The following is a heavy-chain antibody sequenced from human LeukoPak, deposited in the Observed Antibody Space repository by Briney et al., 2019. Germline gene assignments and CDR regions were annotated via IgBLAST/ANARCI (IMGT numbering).Heavy chain of an antibody. Sequence: ASVKVSCKASGYTFTSYYMHWVRQAPGQGLEWMGIINPSGGSTSYAQKFQGRVTMTRDMSTSTVYMELSSLRSEDTAVYYCARAVGYNSQGDSFDCWGQGTLVTVSS. V-gene: IGHV1-46*01. CDR2: INPSGGST. CDR1: GYTFTSYY. J-gene: IGHJ4*02. CDR3: ARAVGYNSQGDSFDC. D-gene: IGHD5-24*01.